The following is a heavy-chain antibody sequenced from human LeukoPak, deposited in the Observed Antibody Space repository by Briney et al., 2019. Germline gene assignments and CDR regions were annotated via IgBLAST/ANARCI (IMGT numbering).Heavy chain of an antibody. CDR2: ISGRGGST. CDR1: GFTFSSYA. V-gene: IGHV3-23*01. Sequence: GGSLSLSCAASGFTFSSYAMSWVRQAPGKGLEWVSAISGRGGSTYYAASVKGRFTISRDNSKNTLYLQMNSLRAEDTAVYYCAKASDYDSSGYYYEGKNYFDYWGQGTLVTVSS. D-gene: IGHD3-22*01. J-gene: IGHJ4*02. CDR3: AKASDYDSSGYYYEGKNYFDY.